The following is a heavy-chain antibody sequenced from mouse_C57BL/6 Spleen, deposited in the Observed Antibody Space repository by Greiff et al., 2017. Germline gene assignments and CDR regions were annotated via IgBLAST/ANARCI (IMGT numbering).Heavy chain of an antibody. J-gene: IGHJ4*01. Sequence: VQLQQSGPGLVQPSQSLSITCTVSGFSLTSYGVHCVRQSPGKGLEWLGVIWSGGSTDYNAAFISRLSISKDNSKSQVFFKMNSLQADDTAIYYCARKGVVASYYAMDYWGQGTSVTVSS. CDR2: IWSGGST. V-gene: IGHV2-2*01. CDR3: ARKGVVASYYAMDY. D-gene: IGHD1-1*01. CDR1: GFSLTSYG.